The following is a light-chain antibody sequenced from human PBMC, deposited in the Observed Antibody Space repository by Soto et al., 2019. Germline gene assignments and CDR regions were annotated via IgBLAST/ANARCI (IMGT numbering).Light chain of an antibody. CDR3: CSYAGSSTFYVV. CDR1: SSDVGSYNL. J-gene: IGLJ2*01. V-gene: IGLV2-23*03. CDR2: EGS. Sequence: QSALTQPASVSGSPGQSITISCTGTSSDVGSYNLVSWYQQHPGKAPKLMIYEGSKRPSGVSNRFSGSKSGNTASLTISGLQGEDEADYYCCSYAGSSTFYVVFGGGTKVTVL.